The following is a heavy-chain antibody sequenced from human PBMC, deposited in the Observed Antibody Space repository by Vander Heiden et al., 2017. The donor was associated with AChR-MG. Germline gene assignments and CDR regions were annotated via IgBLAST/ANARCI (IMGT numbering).Heavy chain of an antibody. CDR1: GGPISGRSHH. CDR2: IYYSGGT. D-gene: IGHD2-2*01. J-gene: IGHJ5*02. V-gene: IGHV4-39*01. Sequence: QLQLQESGPGLLKPSETLSLTCTVSGGPISGRSHHLGWIRQPPGKGLEWNGSIYYSGGTYYNASLKSRVTFSVDTSKNQFSLRLSSVTAADTAFYYCARHYHRGAWFDPWGQGTLVTVSS. CDR3: ARHYHRGAWFDP.